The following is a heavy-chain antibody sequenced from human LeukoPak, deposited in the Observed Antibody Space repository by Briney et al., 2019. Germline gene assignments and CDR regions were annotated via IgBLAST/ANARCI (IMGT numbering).Heavy chain of an antibody. D-gene: IGHD6-13*01. J-gene: IGHJ4*02. CDR2: ISSSGSTI. CDR1: GFTFSSYE. Sequence: GGSLRPSCAASGFTFSSYEMNWVRQAPGKGLEWVSYISSSGSTIYYADSVKGRFTISRDNAKNSLYLQMSSLRAEDTAVYYCARVAIAAAAPDYWGQGTLVTVSS. CDR3: ARVAIAAAAPDY. V-gene: IGHV3-48*03.